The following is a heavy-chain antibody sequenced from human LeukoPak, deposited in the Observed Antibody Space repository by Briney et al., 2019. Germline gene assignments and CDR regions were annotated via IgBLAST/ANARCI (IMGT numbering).Heavy chain of an antibody. V-gene: IGHV4-59*01. CDR1: GGSICSYY. CDR2: IYYTGST. Sequence: SPSETLSLTCAVSGGSICSYYWTWIRQPPGEALEWIGYIYYTGSTNYSPSLKSRVTISVDTSKSQFSLKLSSVTAADTAVYYCARDSSWYQNSRYSFDPWGQGTLVNVSS. J-gene: IGHJ5*02. CDR3: ARDSSWYQNSRYSFDP. D-gene: IGHD1-26*01.